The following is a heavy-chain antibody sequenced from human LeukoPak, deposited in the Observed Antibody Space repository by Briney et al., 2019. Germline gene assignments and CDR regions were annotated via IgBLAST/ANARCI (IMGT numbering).Heavy chain of an antibody. CDR2: TSWNSGSI. Sequence: GRSLSLSCAASGFTFDDYAMHWVRQAPGKGLEWVSGTSWNSGSIGYADSVKGRFTISRDNAKNSLYLQMNSLRAEDTAVYYCAKDNGSPSLVVVLVATAPDYWGQGTLVTVSS. V-gene: IGHV3-9*01. CDR3: AKDNGSPSLVVVLVATAPDY. J-gene: IGHJ4*02. CDR1: GFTFDDYA. D-gene: IGHD2-15*01.